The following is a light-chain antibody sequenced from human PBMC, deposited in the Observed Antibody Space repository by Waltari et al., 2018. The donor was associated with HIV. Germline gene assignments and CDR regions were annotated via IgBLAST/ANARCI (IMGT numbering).Light chain of an antibody. Sequence: SYVLTQPPSVSVAPGQTARITCGGNSIGSKSVHWYQQKPGQAPVLVVSDDSDRPSGIPGRFSGSKSGNTATLTISRVEAGDEADYYCQVWYSLTDPVVFGGGTKLTVL. J-gene: IGLJ2*01. V-gene: IGLV3-21*02. CDR3: QVWYSLTDPVV. CDR1: SIGSKS. CDR2: DDS.